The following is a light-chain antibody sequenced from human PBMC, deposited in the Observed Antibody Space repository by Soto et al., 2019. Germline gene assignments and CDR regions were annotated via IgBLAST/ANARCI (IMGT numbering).Light chain of an antibody. CDR1: ETIGISS. CDR2: GAS. Sequence: EIVLTQSPATLSWSPGERATISCTASETIGISSLACYQKKPGQATRLVIYGASKTAFGIPARFSGSTSGTDFNLSISRLQPEDFAVYHCLQHGSAPYTFGQGTRLELK. CDR3: LQHGSAPYT. V-gene: IGKV3-20*01. J-gene: IGKJ2*01.